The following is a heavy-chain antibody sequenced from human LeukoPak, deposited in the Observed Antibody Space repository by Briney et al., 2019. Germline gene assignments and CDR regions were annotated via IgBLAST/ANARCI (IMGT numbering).Heavy chain of an antibody. CDR1: HGSISSSSYY. Sequence: WETLSLTCTVSHGSISSSSYYWGWIRQPPGKGLEWIGSIYYSGSTYYNPSLKSRVTISLDTSKNQFSLKLSSVTAADTAVYYCARHTKVYVNIYYFYYWGQGTLVTVSS. CDR2: IYYSGST. D-gene: IGHD5/OR15-5a*01. CDR3: ARHTKVYVNIYYFYY. J-gene: IGHJ4*02. V-gene: IGHV4-39*01.